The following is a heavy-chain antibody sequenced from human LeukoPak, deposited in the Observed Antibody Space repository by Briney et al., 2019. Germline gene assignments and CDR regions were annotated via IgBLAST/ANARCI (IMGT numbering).Heavy chain of an antibody. CDR2: ISTQSGNT. CDR1: GYTLTSYG. Sequence: ASVKVSCKASGYTLTSYGINWMRQAPGQGLEWMGWISTQSGNTNYAQKVQGRLTLTTDRSTNTAYMELRSLRSDGTAVYYCARGAYGDKWGQGTMVTVSS. D-gene: IGHD4-17*01. CDR3: ARGAYGDK. J-gene: IGHJ4*02. V-gene: IGHV1-18*01.